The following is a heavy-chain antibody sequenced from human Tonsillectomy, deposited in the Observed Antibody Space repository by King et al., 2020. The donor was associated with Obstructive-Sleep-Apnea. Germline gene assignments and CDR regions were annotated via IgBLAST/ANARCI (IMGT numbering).Heavy chain of an antibody. Sequence: VQLVESGGGVVQPGRSLRLSCAASGFTFRSYAMHWVRQAPGKGLEWVAVISYDGSNKYYADSVKGRFTVSSDNSKSTLYLQMNSLRAEDTAVYYCARDGGYRGYDPPRDYYYGMDVWGQGTTVTVSS. J-gene: IGHJ6*02. CDR1: GFTFRSYA. D-gene: IGHD5-12*01. CDR2: ISYDGSNK. V-gene: IGHV3-30-3*01. CDR3: ARDGGYRGYDPPRDYYYGMDV.